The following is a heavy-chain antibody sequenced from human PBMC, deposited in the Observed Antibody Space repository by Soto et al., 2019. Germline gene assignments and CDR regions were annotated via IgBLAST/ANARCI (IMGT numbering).Heavy chain of an antibody. CDR2: ISAFNGTT. D-gene: IGHD2-2*01. CDR3: ARDHGGADIAVVPAVSPWISSFDP. CDR1: GYTFSSYG. J-gene: IGHJ5*02. V-gene: IGHV1-18*01. Sequence: GASVKVSCKASGYTFSSYGISWVRQAPGQGLEWMGGISAFNGTTNYAQKLQGRVTMTADTSTSTAYMELSSRRSDDTAVYYCARDHGGADIAVVPAVSPWISSFDPWGQGTLVTVSS.